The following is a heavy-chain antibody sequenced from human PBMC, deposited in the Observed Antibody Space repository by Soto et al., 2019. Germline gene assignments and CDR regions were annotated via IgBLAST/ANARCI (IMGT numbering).Heavy chain of an antibody. CDR3: ARVAYGNGWIFDH. Sequence: PGGSLRLSCAASGFTFSNYWMSWVRQAPGKGLEWVANIKQYGSEKYYVDSVKGRFTLSRDNAQNSLQLQMNSLRAEDTAIYFCARVAYGNGWIFDHWGQGTLVTVSS. D-gene: IGHD6-19*01. CDR1: GFTFSNYW. V-gene: IGHV3-7*01. J-gene: IGHJ4*01. CDR2: IKQYGSEK.